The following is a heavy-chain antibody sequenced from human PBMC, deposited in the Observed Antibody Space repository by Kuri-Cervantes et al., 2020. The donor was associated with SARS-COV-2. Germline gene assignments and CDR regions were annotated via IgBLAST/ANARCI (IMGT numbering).Heavy chain of an antibody. D-gene: IGHD2-21*01. CDR1: GFTFSGSA. J-gene: IGHJ4*02. V-gene: IGHV3-73*01. Sequence: GESLKISCAASGFTFSGSAMHWVRQASGKGLEWVGRIRSKANSYATAYAASVKGRFTISRDNAQNSLYLQMNSLRAEDTAVYYCASGELWADYWGQGTLVTVSS. CDR2: IRSKANSYAT. CDR3: ASGELWADY.